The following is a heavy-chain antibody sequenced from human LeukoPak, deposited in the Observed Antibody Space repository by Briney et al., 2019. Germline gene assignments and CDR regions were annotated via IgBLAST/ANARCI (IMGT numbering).Heavy chain of an antibody. Sequence: SETLSLTCTVSGGSISSSSYYWGWIRQPPGKGLEWIGSIYYSGSTYYNPSLKSRVTISVDTSKNQFSLKLSSVTAADTAVYYCARDGVGATGFDYWGQGTLVTVSS. V-gene: IGHV4-39*02. CDR1: GGSISSSSYY. CDR2: IYYSGST. J-gene: IGHJ4*02. CDR3: ARDGVGATGFDY. D-gene: IGHD1-26*01.